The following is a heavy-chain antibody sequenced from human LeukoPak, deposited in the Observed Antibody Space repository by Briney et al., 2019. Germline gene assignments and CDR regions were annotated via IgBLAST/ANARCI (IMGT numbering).Heavy chain of an antibody. J-gene: IGHJ4*02. CDR3: AKGTGDTAYYFDF. CDR1: GFTFSSYA. D-gene: IGHD7-27*01. Sequence: GGSLRLSCTTSGFTFSSYALSWVRQAPGKGLEWVSGIRVSGSTYYPDSVTGRFTISRDNSENTLYLQMSGLRAEDTAIYYCAKGTGDTAYYFDFWGQRVLVTVSS. V-gene: IGHV3-23*01. CDR2: IRVSGST.